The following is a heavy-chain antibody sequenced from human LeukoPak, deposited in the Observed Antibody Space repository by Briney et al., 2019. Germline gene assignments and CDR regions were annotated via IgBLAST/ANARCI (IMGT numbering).Heavy chain of an antibody. CDR3: AKAAARGNSFDY. D-gene: IGHD5-18*01. CDR2: ISASGGST. J-gene: IGHJ4*02. V-gene: IGHV3-23*01. CDR1: GFTFSSYA. Sequence: PGVSLRLSCAASGFTFSSYAMRWVRQAPGKGLEWVSAISASGGSTYYADSVKGRFTISRDNSKSTLYLQMNSLRAEDTAVYYCAKAAARGNSFDYWGQGTLVTVSS.